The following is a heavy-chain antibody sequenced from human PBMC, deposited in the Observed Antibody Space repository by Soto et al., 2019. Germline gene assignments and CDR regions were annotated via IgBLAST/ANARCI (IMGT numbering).Heavy chain of an antibody. V-gene: IGHV1-2*04. J-gene: IGHJ6*02. CDR1: GYSFTDYH. Sequence: ASVKVSCKASGYSFTDYHIHWVRQAPGQGLEWLGRINPKSGGTSTAQKFQGWVTMTRDRSISTVYMELTRLRSDDTAVNFCARGHSTDCSNGVCSFFYNHEMDVWGQGTTVTVSS. CDR2: INPKSGGT. D-gene: IGHD2-8*01. CDR3: ARGHSTDCSNGVCSFFYNHEMDV.